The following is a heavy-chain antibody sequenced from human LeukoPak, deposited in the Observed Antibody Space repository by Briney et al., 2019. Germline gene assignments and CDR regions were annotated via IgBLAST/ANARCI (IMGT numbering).Heavy chain of an antibody. D-gene: IGHD1-14*01. CDR3: ARRVNHGDFFDY. Sequence: SETLSLTCAVYGGSFSGYYWSWIRQPPGKGLEWIGSIYYSGSTYYNPSLKSRVTISVDTSKNQFSLQVSSVTAADTAVYYCARRVNHGDFFDYWGQGTLVTASS. V-gene: IGHV4-34*01. CDR1: GGSFSGYY. CDR2: IYYSGST. J-gene: IGHJ4*02.